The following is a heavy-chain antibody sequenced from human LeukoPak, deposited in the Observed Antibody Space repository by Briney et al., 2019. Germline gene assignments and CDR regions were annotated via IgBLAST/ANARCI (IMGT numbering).Heavy chain of an antibody. CDR3: ASSYSSGWYTY. J-gene: IGHJ4*02. CDR1: GGSISSGGYY. D-gene: IGHD6-19*01. Sequence: PSQTLSLTCTVSGGSISSGGYYWSWIRQHPGKGLEWIGYIYHSGSTYYNPSLKSRVTISVDTSKNQFSLKLSSVTAADTAGYYCASSYSSGWYTYWGQGTLVTVSS. V-gene: IGHV4-31*03. CDR2: IYHSGST.